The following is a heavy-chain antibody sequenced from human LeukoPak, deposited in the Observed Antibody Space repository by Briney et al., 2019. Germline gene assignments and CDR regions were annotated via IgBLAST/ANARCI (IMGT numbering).Heavy chain of an antibody. D-gene: IGHD2-2*01. CDR1: GFTFSDYY. CDR2: ISSSGSTI. V-gene: IGHV3-11*01. CDR3: ARWDCSSTSCFFDY. Sequence: GGSLRLSCAASGFTFSDYYMSWIRQAPGKGLEWVSYISSSGSTIYYADSVKGRFTISRDNAKNSLYLQMNSLRAEDTAVYYCARWDCSSTSCFFDYWGQGTLVTVSS. J-gene: IGHJ4*02.